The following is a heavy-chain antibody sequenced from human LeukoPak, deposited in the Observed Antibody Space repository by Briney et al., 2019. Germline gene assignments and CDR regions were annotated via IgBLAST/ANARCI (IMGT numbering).Heavy chain of an antibody. CDR3: AAVLYSGTYGRCCSFVL. Sequence: GGSLRLSCAASGFIFDDYDMNWVRQAPGKGLEWVSYISSSGSTIYYADSVKGRFTTSRDNAKNSLYLQMNSLRDEETAVYYCAAVLYSGTYGRCCSFVLWGQGTQVTVSS. CDR1: GFIFDDYD. J-gene: IGHJ4*02. D-gene: IGHD1-26*01. V-gene: IGHV3-48*03. CDR2: ISSSGSTI.